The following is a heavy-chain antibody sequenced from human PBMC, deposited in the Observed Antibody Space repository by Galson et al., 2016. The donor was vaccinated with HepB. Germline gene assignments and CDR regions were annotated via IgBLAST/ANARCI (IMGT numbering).Heavy chain of an antibody. CDR1: GFTFSSYA. Sequence: SLRLSCAASGFTFSSYAMHWVRQAPGKGLDWVASISYEESKKDYVDSVKGRFTISRDNAKNSVYLQMNSLRAEDTAVYYCAKVNLNYDFWSGYFLVGMDVWGQGTTVTVS. D-gene: IGHD3-3*01. CDR3: AKVNLNYDFWSGYFLVGMDV. CDR2: ISYEESKK. V-gene: IGHV3-30*04. J-gene: IGHJ6*02.